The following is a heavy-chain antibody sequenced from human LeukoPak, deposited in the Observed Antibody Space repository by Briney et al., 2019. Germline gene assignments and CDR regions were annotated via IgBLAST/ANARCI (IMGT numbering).Heavy chain of an antibody. D-gene: IGHD2-15*01. CDR1: GGSISSGDYY. CDR2: IYYSGST. Sequence: SETLSLTCTVSGGSISSGDYYWSWIRQPPGKGLEWIGYIYYSGSTYYNPSLKSRVTISVDTSKNQFSLKLSSVTAADTAVYYCARDGVVEGWFDPWGQGTLVTVSS. CDR3: ARDGVVEGWFDP. J-gene: IGHJ5*02. V-gene: IGHV4-30-4*01.